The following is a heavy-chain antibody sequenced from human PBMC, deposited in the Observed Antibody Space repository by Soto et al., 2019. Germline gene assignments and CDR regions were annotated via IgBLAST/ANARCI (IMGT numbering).Heavy chain of an antibody. J-gene: IGHJ4*02. V-gene: IGHV3-23*01. Sequence: HPGGSLRLSCAGSGFTLTNYVMTWVRQAPGKGLEWVSALSSSGPSTYYADSVKGRFTISRDASNNTLFLQMNSLRVEDTAIYFCAKGVSSGSYTDFDSWGQGTLVTVSS. CDR1: GFTLTNYV. D-gene: IGHD1-26*01. CDR3: AKGVSSGSYTDFDS. CDR2: LSSSGPST.